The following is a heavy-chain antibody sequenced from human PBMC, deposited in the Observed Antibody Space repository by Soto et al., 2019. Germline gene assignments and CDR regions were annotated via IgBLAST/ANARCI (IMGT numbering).Heavy chain of an antibody. CDR2: SRDKAQGYSI. J-gene: IGHJ4*02. Sequence: EVQLVESGGGLVQPGGSLRLSCAGYGFTLSDHYIDWVRQAPGKGLEWVGRSRDKAQGYSITYAASVKGRFTTSRDESKNLGYLQMNILKTEDTAVYYCVIATYLSDSSGYTRFLDYWCQVTLVTVSS. CDR1: GFTLSDHY. CDR3: VIATYLSDSSGYTRFLDY. V-gene: IGHV3-72*01. D-gene: IGHD3-22*01.